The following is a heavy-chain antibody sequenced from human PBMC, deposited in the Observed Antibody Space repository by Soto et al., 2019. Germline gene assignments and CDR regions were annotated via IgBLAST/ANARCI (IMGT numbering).Heavy chain of an antibody. CDR1: GISMNTYY. D-gene: IGHD6-19*01. V-gene: IGHV4-59*01. CDR2: VYHTGST. CDR3: ARRLFGSGWTLDS. J-gene: IGHJ4*02. Sequence: SETLSLTCTVSGISMNTYYWSWIRQAPGKGLEWIGNVYHTGSTDYNSSLKSRVTISVDTSKNQFSLNMNSVTAADTAVYYCARRLFGSGWTLDSWGQGALVTVSS.